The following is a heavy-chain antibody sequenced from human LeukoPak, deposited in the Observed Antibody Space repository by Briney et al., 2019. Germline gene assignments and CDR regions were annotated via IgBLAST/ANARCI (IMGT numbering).Heavy chain of an antibody. CDR2: ISWNSGSI. D-gene: IGHD6-19*01. J-gene: IGHJ4*02. V-gene: IGHV3-9*01. CDR1: XFTFDDYA. CDR3: AKDLHIAVTGTFDY. Sequence: SLRLSCAAXXFTFDDYAMHWVRQAPGKGLEWVSGISWNSGSIGYADSVKGRFTISRDNAKNSLSLQMNSLRAEDTALYYCAKDLHIAVTGTFDYWGQGTLVTVSS.